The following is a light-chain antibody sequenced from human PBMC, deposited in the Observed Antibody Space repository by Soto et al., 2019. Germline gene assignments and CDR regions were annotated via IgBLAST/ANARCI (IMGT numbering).Light chain of an antibody. J-gene: IGLJ1*01. CDR2: DVN. V-gene: IGLV2-14*03. CDR3: SSYTSSSTHV. CDR1: SSDIGAFTF. Sequence: QSALTQPASVSGSPGQSITISCTGTSSDIGAFTFVSWYQQHPGKVPKLMIFDVNRRPSGVSDRFSGSKSGNTASLTISGLQAEDEGDYYGSSYTSSSTHVFGSGTKVTVL.